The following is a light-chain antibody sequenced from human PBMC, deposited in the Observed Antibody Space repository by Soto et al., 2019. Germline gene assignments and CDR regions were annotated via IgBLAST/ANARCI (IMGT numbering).Light chain of an antibody. CDR1: QGISSY. CDR3: QQLNSYRLT. CDR2: AAS. Sequence: DIQLTQSPSFLSASVGDRVTITCRASQGISSYLAWYQQKPGKAPKLLIYAASTLQSGVPSRFRGSGSGTEFTLTISSLQPEDFATYYCQQLNSYRLTFGGGTKADIK. J-gene: IGKJ4*01. V-gene: IGKV1-9*01.